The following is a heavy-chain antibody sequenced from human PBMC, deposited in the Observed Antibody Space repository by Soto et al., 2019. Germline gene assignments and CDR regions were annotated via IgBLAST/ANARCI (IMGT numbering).Heavy chain of an antibody. CDR2: INAGNGNT. CDR3: ARDHCSGDNCYYYYMDV. CDR1: GDTFTSYA. Sequence: ASVKVSCKACGDTFTSYAMHWVRQAPGQRLEWMGWINAGNGNTKYSQKFQGRFTISRDNAKNSLYLQMNSLRAEDTAVYHCARDHCSGDNCYYYYMDVWGKGTTVTVSS. J-gene: IGHJ6*03. V-gene: IGHV1-3*01. D-gene: IGHD2-15*01.